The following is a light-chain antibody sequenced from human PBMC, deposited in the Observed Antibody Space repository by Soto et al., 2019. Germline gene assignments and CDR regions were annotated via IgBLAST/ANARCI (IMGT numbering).Light chain of an antibody. V-gene: IGLV1-47*01. Sequence: QSAVTQPPSASGTPGQKVTISCSGSSSNIGSNFVYWYQQLPGTAPKLLIYKDNQRPSGVPDRFSGSKSGTSVSLAISGLRPEDEAEYYCSVWEDNVDGWVFGGGTKLTVL. CDR3: SVWEDNVDGWV. CDR2: KDN. CDR1: SSNIGSNF. J-gene: IGLJ3*02.